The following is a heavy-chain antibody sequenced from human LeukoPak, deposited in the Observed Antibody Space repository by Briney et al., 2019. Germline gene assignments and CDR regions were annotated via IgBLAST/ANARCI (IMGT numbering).Heavy chain of an antibody. V-gene: IGHV5-51*01. CDR1: GYSFTSYW. D-gene: IGHD3-9*01. J-gene: IGHJ6*02. CDR3: ARQRDILTDQGAGMDV. CDR2: IYPGDSDT. Sequence: GESLKISCKGSGYSFTSYWIGWVRQMPGKGLEWMGIIYPGDSDTRYSPSFQGQVTISADKSNSTAYLQWSSLKASDTAMYYCARQRDILTDQGAGMDVWGQGTTVTVSS.